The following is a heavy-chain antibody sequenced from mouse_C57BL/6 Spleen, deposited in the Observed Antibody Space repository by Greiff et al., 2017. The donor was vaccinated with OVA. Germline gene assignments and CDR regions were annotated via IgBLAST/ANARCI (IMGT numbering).Heavy chain of an antibody. Sequence: VQLQQPGAELVRPGSSVKLSCKASGYTFTSYWMHWVKQRPIQGLEWIGNIDPSDSEPHYNQKFKDKATLTVNKSSSTAYMQLSSLTSEDSAVYYCARPFHYYGSSYWYFDVWGTGATVTVSS. CDR1: GYTFTSYW. CDR3: ARPFHYYGSSYWYFDV. J-gene: IGHJ1*03. CDR2: IDPSDSEP. V-gene: IGHV1-52*01. D-gene: IGHD1-1*01.